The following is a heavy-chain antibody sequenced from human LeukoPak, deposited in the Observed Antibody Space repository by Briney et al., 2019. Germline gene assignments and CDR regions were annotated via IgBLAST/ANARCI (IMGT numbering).Heavy chain of an antibody. J-gene: IGHJ4*02. CDR2: IYYSGST. CDR1: GGSISSYY. Sequence: SETLSLTCTDSGGSISSYYWSWIRQPPGKGLEWIGYIYYSGSTNYNPSLKSRVTISVNTSKNQFSLKLSSVTAADTAVYYCARLYSVVVPTAIMGYFDYWGQGTLVTVSS. D-gene: IGHD2-2*02. V-gene: IGHV4-59*08. CDR3: ARLYSVVVPTAIMGYFDY.